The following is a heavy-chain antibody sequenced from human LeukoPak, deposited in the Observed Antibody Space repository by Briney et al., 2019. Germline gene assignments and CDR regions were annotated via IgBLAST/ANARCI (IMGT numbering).Heavy chain of an antibody. V-gene: IGHV4-59*01. CDR2: IYYSGST. J-gene: IGHJ5*02. Sequence: SETLSLTCTVSGGFISSYYWSWIRQPPGKGLEWIGYIYYSGSTNYNPSLKSRVTISVDTSKNQFSLKLSSVTAADTAVYYCARGHWFDPWGQGTLVTVSS. CDR1: GGFISSYY. CDR3: ARGHWFDP.